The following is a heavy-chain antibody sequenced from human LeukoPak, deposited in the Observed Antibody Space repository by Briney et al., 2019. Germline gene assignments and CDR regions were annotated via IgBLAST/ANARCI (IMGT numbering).Heavy chain of an antibody. V-gene: IGHV3-30*02. J-gene: IGHJ4*02. Sequence: GGSLRLSCAASGFTLSSYGMHWVRQAPGKGLEWVAFIRYDGSNKYYADSVKGRFTISRDNSKNTLCLQMNSLRAEDTAVYYCANSEIQQIDYWGQGTLVTVSS. CDR1: GFTLSSYG. D-gene: IGHD1-14*01. CDR2: IRYDGSNK. CDR3: ANSEIQQIDY.